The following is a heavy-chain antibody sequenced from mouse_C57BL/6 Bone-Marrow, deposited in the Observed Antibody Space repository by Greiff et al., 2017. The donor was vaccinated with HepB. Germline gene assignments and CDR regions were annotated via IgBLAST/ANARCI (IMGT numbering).Heavy chain of an antibody. CDR2: IYPGSGST. CDR1: GYTFTSYW. D-gene: IGHD2-3*01. V-gene: IGHV1-55*01. Sequence: VQLQQPGAELVKPGASVKMSCKASGYTFTSYWITWVKQRPRQGLEWIGDIYPGSGSTNYNEKFKSKATLTVDTSSSTAYMQLSSLTSEDSAVYYCARDDGYFLYYFDYWGQGTTLTVSS. J-gene: IGHJ2*01. CDR3: ARDDGYFLYYFDY.